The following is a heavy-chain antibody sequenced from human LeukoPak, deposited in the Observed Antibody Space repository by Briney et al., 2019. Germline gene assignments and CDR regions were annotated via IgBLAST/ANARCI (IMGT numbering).Heavy chain of an antibody. CDR1: GFDFDTFG. CDR2: LSYDGSAQ. J-gene: IGHJ4*02. D-gene: IGHD2-15*01. Sequence: QSGGSLRLSCAASGFDFDTFGMHWVRQAPGKGLEWVAVLSYDGSAQYYADSVKGRFTISRDNSKNTLYLQMNSLRVEDTAVYYCARDLSGPSLYWGQGTLVTVSS. V-gene: IGHV3-30*03. CDR3: ARDLSGPSLY.